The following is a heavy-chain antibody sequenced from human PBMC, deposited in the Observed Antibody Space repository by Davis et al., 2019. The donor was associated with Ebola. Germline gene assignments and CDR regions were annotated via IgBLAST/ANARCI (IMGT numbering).Heavy chain of an antibody. CDR2: INTITGNP. Sequence: ASVKVSCKASGYRFNSYGMNWVRQAPGQGLEWLGWINTITGNPTYAQGFTGRFVFSLDTSVSTAYLQITSLKAEDTAVYYCAKGRYKPDSWGQGTLVTVSA. CDR1: GYRFNSYG. V-gene: IGHV7-4-1*02. D-gene: IGHD1-14*01. CDR3: AKGRYKPDS. J-gene: IGHJ4*02.